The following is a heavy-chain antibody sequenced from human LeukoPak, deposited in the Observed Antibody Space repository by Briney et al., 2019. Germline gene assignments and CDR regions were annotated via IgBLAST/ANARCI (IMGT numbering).Heavy chain of an antibody. J-gene: IGHJ3*02. V-gene: IGHV1-2*04. D-gene: IGHD2-15*01. CDR3: ARIGYCNGTDCHDAFDI. Sequence: ASVKVSFKASGYSFTGYYIHWVRQAPGQGLEWMGWINPTSGDTDNAQKFEGWVTMTRDTSISTVYMEMNRLKSDDTAVYFCARIGYCNGTDCHDAFDIWGQGTMVTVSS. CDR2: INPTSGDT. CDR1: GYSFTGYY.